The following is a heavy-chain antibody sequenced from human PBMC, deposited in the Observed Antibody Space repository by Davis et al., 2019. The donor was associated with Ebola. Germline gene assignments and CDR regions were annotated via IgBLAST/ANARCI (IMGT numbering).Heavy chain of an antibody. V-gene: IGHV4-61*01. CDR1: GGSVSSGSYY. Sequence: MPGGSLRLSCTVSGGSVSSGSYYWSWIRQPPGKGLEWLGYIYYSGSTNYNPSLKSRVTISVDTSKNQFSLKLSSVTAADTAVYYCARDESWELPGIYGMDVWGQGTTVTVSS. CDR2: IYYSGST. CDR3: ARDESWELPGIYGMDV. J-gene: IGHJ6*02. D-gene: IGHD1-26*01.